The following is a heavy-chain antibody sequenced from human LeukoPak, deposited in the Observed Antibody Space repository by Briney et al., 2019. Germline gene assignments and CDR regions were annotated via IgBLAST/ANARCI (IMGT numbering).Heavy chain of an antibody. D-gene: IGHD6-6*01. J-gene: IGHJ5*02. CDR1: GGTFSSYA. Sequence: ASVKVSCKASGGTFSSYAISWVRQAPGQGLEWMGRIIPIFGTANYAQKFQGRVTITTDESTSTAYMELRSLKSEDTAVYYCAAVKRAYSSSFDPWGQGTLVTVFS. V-gene: IGHV1-69*05. CDR3: AAVKRAYSSSFDP. CDR2: IIPIFGTA.